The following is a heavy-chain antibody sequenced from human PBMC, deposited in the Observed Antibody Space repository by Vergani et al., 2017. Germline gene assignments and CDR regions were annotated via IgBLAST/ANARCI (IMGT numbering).Heavy chain of an antibody. V-gene: IGHV3-15*01. CDR3: TTDTSPGYCSSTSCPYYYYYGMDV. J-gene: IGHJ6*02. CDR2: IKSKTDGGTT. CDR1: GFTFSNAL. D-gene: IGHD2-2*01. Sequence: EVQLVESGGGLVKPGGSLRLSCAASGFTFSNALMSWVRQAPGKGLEWVGRIKSKTDGGTTDYAAPVKGRFTISRDDSKNTLYLQMNSLKTEDTAVYYCTTDTSPGYCSSTSCPYYYYYGMDVWGQGTTVTVSS.